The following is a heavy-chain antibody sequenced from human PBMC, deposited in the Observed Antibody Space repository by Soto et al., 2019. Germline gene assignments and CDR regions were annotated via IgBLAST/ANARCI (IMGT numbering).Heavy chain of an antibody. CDR1: GGSISSGGYS. CDR2: IYHSGST. V-gene: IGHV4-30-2*01. J-gene: IGHJ4*02. Sequence: QLQLQESGSGLVKPSQTLSLTCAVSGGSISSGGYSWSWIRQPPGKGLEWIGYIYHSGSTYYNPSLKSQVTIPVDRSKNQCSLKLSSVTAADTAVYYCAAGGGLPRYYWGQGTLVTVSS. CDR3: AAGGGLPRYY. D-gene: IGHD5-12*01.